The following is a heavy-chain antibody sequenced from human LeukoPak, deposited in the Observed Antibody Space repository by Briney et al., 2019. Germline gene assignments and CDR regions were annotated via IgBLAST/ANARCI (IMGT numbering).Heavy chain of an antibody. CDR3: ARDQSNYYDSSGYFPVGLDAFAI. CDR2: IYTSGST. D-gene: IGHD3-22*01. V-gene: IGHV4-4*07. CDR1: GGSISSYY. Sequence: PSETLSLTCTVSGGSISSYYWSWIRQPAGKGLEWIGRIYTSGSTNYNPSLKSRVTMSVDTSKNQFSLKLSSVTAADTAVYYCARDQSNYYDSSGYFPVGLDAFAIWGQGTMVTVSS. J-gene: IGHJ3*02.